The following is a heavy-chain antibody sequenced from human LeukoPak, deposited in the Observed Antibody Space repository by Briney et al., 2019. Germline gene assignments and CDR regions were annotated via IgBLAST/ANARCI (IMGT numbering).Heavy chain of an antibody. CDR1: GYTLTSYD. CDR2: MNPSSGKT. V-gene: IGHV1-8*01. J-gene: IGHJ6*02. Sequence: ASVKVSCKASGYTLTSYDINWVRQATGQGLEWMGWMNPSSGKTGYAQKFQGRVTMTRNTSISTAYMELSSLRSEDTAVYYCARGYYDSSGYPGVAVYYYGMDVWGQGTTVTVSS. D-gene: IGHD3-22*01. CDR3: ARGYYDSSGYPGVAVYYYGMDV.